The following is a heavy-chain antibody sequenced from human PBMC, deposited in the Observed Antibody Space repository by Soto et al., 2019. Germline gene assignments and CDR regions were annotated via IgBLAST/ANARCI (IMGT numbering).Heavy chain of an antibody. V-gene: IGHV3-23*01. D-gene: IGHD3-10*01. J-gene: IGHJ4*02. CDR1: GFTFSSYS. CDR2: FRTGGDDGTT. CDR3: AKKVNSGPGSQYFDY. Sequence: GGSLRLSCAASGFTFSSYSMSWVRQAPGKGLEWVSGFRTGGDDGTTYYADSVKGRFTISRDNSKNTLFLQMNSLRAEDTAIYYCAKKVNSGPGSQYFDYWGQGTLVTVSS.